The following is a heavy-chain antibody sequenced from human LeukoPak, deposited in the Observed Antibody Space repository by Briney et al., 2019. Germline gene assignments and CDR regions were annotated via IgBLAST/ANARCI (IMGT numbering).Heavy chain of an antibody. Sequence: GGSLRLSCAASGFTFSSSPMHWVRQAPGMGLEWVSVISSDGSTKFYADSVKGRFTISRDNGKNSLYLQMNSLRDEDTAVYYCARDHSSDWYSLVVTSEYFQHWGQGTLLTVSS. CDR2: ISSDGSTK. J-gene: IGHJ1*01. D-gene: IGHD6-19*01. V-gene: IGHV3-30-3*01. CDR1: GFTFSSSP. CDR3: ARDHSSDWYSLVVTSEYFQH.